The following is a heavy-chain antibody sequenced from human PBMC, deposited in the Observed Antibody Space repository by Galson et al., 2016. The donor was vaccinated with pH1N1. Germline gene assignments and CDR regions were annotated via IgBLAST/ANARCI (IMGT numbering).Heavy chain of an antibody. CDR1: GFSLSTSGVG. CDR3: AHSLYGDYVGWFDP. Sequence: PALVTPPQTLTLTCTFSGFSLSTSGVGVGWIRQPPGKALEWLALIYWNDDKRYSPSLKSRLTITKDTSKNQVVLTMTNMDPVDTATYYCAHSLYGDYVGWFDPRGQGTLVTVSS. CDR2: IYWNDDK. V-gene: IGHV2-5*01. D-gene: IGHD4-17*01. J-gene: IGHJ5*02.